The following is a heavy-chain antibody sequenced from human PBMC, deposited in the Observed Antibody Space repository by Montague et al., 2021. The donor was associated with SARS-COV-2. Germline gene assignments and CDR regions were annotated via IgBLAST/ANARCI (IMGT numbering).Heavy chain of an antibody. CDR1: GGSISSSSYY. D-gene: IGHD3-22*01. Sequence: SETLSLTCTVSGGSISSSSYYWGWIRQPPGKGLEWIGSIYYSGSTYYNPSLKSRVTISVDTSKNQFSLKLSSVTAADTAVYYCASPTYYYGGSGSDALDVWGQGTMVTVSS. J-gene: IGHJ3*01. CDR2: IYYSGST. CDR3: ASPTYYYGGSGSDALDV. V-gene: IGHV4-39*01.